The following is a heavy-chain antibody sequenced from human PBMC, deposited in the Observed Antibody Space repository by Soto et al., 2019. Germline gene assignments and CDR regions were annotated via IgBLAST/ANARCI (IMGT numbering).Heavy chain of an antibody. CDR3: ARLPYYDFWSGYFDYYYMDV. Sequence: GGSLRLSCAASGFTFSSYWMHWVRQAPGKGLVWVSRINSDGSSTSYADSVKGRFTISRDNAKNTLYLQMNSLRAEDTAVYYCARLPYYDFWSGYFDYYYMDVWGKGTTVTVSS. CDR2: INSDGSST. V-gene: IGHV3-74*01. J-gene: IGHJ6*03. CDR1: GFTFSSYW. D-gene: IGHD3-3*01.